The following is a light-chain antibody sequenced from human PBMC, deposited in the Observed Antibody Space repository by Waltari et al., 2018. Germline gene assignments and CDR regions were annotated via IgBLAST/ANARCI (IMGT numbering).Light chain of an antibody. CDR3: HQYTNFPLT. Sequence: DIQMTQSPSTLSASVGDRVTITCRASQSISAWLAWYQLRPGKAPKLLISDASILERGVPSRFSGSGSGIEFTLTINSLQPDDFATYYCHQYTNFPLTFGGGTTVEIK. J-gene: IGKJ4*01. CDR2: DAS. CDR1: QSISAW. V-gene: IGKV1-5*01.